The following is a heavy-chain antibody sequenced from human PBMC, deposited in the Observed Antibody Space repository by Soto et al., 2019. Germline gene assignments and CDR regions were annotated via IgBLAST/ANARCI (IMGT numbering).Heavy chain of an antibody. J-gene: IGHJ5*02. CDR2: IYYSGST. Sequence: KPSEPLSLTCTVSGGSISSSSYYWGWIRQPPGKGLEWIGSIYYSGSTYYNPSLKSRVTISVDTSKNQFSLKLSSVTAADTAVYYCSRLIVVVVAATEYWLDPWGQGTLVTVSA. D-gene: IGHD2-15*01. CDR3: SRLIVVVVAATEYWLDP. CDR1: GGSISSSSYY. V-gene: IGHV4-39*01.